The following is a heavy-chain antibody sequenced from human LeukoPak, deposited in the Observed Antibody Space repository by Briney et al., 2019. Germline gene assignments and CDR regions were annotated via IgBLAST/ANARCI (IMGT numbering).Heavy chain of an antibody. V-gene: IGHV4-34*01. CDR1: GGSFSGYY. CDR2: INDSGST. J-gene: IGHJ4*02. CDR3: ARGTAYCGGDCPSYFDY. Sequence: PSETLSLTCAVYGGSFSGYYWSWIRQPPGKGLEWIGEINDSGSTNYNPSLKSRVTISVDTSKNQFSLKLSSVTAADTAVYYCARGTAYCGGDCPSYFDYWGQGTLVTVSS. D-gene: IGHD2-21*02.